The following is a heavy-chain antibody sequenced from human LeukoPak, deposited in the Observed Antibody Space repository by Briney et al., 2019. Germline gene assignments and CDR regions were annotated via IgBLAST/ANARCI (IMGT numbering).Heavy chain of an antibody. Sequence: SETLSLTCAVSGGSISSGGHSWSWIRQPPGKGLEWIGYTYHSGSTYYNPSLKSRVTISVDRSKNQFSLKLSSVTAADTAVYFCARGGAPYSSSWYGWFDPWGQGTLVTVSS. CDR1: GGSISSGGHS. V-gene: IGHV4-30-2*01. CDR2: TYHSGST. D-gene: IGHD6-13*01. J-gene: IGHJ5*02. CDR3: ARGGAPYSSSWYGWFDP.